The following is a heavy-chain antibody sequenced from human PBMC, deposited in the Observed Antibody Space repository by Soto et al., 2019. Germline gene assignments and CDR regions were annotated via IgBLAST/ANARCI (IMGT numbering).Heavy chain of an antibody. CDR2: IYSDGRT. Sequence: DVQLVETGGGLIQPGGSLRLSCAASGFIVSSSYMSWVRQAPGKGLEWVSVIYSDGRTYYADSVKGRFTISRDNSKNTLYLQINSRGADDTAVYYCARCSGWYGQCYFDCWGQGTLVTVSS. CDR1: GFIVSSSY. D-gene: IGHD6-13*01. J-gene: IGHJ4*02. V-gene: IGHV3-53*02. CDR3: ARCSGWYGQCYFDC.